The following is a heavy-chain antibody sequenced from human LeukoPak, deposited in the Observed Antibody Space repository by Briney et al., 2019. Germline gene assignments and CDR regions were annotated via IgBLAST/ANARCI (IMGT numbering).Heavy chain of an antibody. CDR2: ISSNGGST. Sequence: GGSLRLSCAASGNYWMHWVRQAPGKGLEYVSAISSNGGSTYYADSVKGRFTISRDNSKNTLYLQMSSLRAEDTAVYYCVKSREGAFGIWGQGTMGTVSS. D-gene: IGHD1-26*01. CDR3: VKSREGAFGI. V-gene: IGHV3-64D*06. J-gene: IGHJ3*02. CDR1: GNYW.